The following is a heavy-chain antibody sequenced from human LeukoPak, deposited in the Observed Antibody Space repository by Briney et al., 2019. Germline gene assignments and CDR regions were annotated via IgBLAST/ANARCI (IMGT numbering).Heavy chain of an antibody. V-gene: IGHV4-39*07. CDR1: GGSISSSSYY. D-gene: IGHD2/OR15-2a*01. CDR3: ARGGSLLTGSTTRNWFDP. J-gene: IGHJ5*02. Sequence: PSETLSLTCTVSGGSISSSSYYWGWIRQPPGKGLEWIGSIYYSGSTYYNPSLKSRVTISVDTSKNQFSLKLSSVTAADTAVYYCARGGSLLTGSTTRNWFDPWGQGTLVTVSS. CDR2: IYYSGST.